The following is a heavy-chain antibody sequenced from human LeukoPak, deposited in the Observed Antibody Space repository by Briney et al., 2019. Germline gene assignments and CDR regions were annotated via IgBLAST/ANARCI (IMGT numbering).Heavy chain of an antibody. CDR2: IYSGGST. J-gene: IGHJ4*02. D-gene: IGHD3-9*01. CDR3: ARLHYDVLTGPFDY. V-gene: IGHV3-66*04. CDR1: GFTVSSNY. Sequence: GGSLRLSCAASGFTVSSNYMSWVRQAPGKGLELVSIIYSGGSTYYADSVKGRFTISRDNSKNTLYLQMNSLRAEDTAVYYCARLHYDVLTGPFDYWGQGTLVTVSS.